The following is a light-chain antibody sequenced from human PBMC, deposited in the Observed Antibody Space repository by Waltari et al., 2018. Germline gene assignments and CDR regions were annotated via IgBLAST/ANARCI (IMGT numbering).Light chain of an antibody. J-gene: IGLJ3*02. CDR1: SSDVGGYKY. CDR3: CSYAGSYTWV. CDR2: DVS. V-gene: IGLV2-11*01. Sequence: QSALTQPRSVSGSPGQSVTISCTGTSSDVGGYKYVSWFQQHAGKAPRLMIYDVSEQPSGVPDRFSGSKSGNTASLTISGLQAEDEADYYCCSYAGSYTWVFGGGTKLTVL.